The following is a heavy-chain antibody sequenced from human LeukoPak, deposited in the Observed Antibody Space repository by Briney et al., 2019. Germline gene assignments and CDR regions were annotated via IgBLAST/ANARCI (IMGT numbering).Heavy chain of an antibody. V-gene: IGHV3-30*03. J-gene: IGHJ6*02. CDR1: GFTFSSYS. CDR2: ISIDGRNE. D-gene: IGHD1-26*01. Sequence: PGGSLRLSCAASGFTFSSYSMNWVRQAPGKGLEWVAVISIDGRNEYYADSVKGRFTISRDNSKSTLYLQMNSLRAEDTAVYYCAREYSGSYSYYYGMDVWGQGTTVTVSS. CDR3: AREYSGSYSYYYGMDV.